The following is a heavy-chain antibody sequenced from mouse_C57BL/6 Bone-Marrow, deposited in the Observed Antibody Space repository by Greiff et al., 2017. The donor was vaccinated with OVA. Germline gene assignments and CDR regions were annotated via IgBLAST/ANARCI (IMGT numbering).Heavy chain of an antibody. V-gene: IGHV1-81*01. CDR1: GYTFTSYG. Sequence: QVQLQQSGAELARPGASVKLSCKASGYTFTSYGISWVKQRTGQGLEWIGEIYPRSGNTYYNEKFKGKATLTADKSSSTAYMELRSLTSEDSAVYFCARSDGYTRYFDVWGTGTTVTVSS. CDR2: IYPRSGNT. J-gene: IGHJ1*03. CDR3: ARSDGYTRYFDV. D-gene: IGHD2-3*01.